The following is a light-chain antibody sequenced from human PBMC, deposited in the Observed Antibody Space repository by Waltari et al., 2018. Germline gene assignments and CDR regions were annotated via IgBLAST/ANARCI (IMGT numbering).Light chain of an antibody. CDR3: QQYNNWPPWT. Sequence: EIVMTPSPATLSVSPGERAPLSCRASQSGSSNFAWYQQKPGQAPRLLIYGASTRATGIPARFSGSGSGTEFTLTISSLQSEDFAVYYCQQYNNWPPWTFGQGTKVEIK. V-gene: IGKV3-15*01. J-gene: IGKJ1*01. CDR1: QSGSSN. CDR2: GAS.